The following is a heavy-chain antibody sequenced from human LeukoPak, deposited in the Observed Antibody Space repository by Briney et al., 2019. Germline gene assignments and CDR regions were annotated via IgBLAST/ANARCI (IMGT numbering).Heavy chain of an antibody. CDR3: ARRGGYCSGGSCELDY. Sequence: SETLSLTCTVYGGSISNYYWGWIRQPPGKGLEWIGYIYYSGSTNYNPSLKSRVTISVDTSKNQFSLKLSSVTAADTAVYYCARRGGYCSGGSCELDYWGQGTLVTVSS. CDR2: IYYSGST. J-gene: IGHJ4*02. V-gene: IGHV4-59*08. D-gene: IGHD2-15*01. CDR1: GGSISNYY.